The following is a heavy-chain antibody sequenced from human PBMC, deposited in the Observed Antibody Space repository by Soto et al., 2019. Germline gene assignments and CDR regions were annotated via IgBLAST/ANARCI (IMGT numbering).Heavy chain of an antibody. V-gene: IGHV5-51*01. J-gene: IGHJ6*02. CDR3: ARQDHPGYSSSWYGVVSGYYYGMDV. CDR1: GYSFTSYW. Sequence: PGESLKISCRGSGYSFTSYWIGWVRQVPGKGLEWMGIIYPGDSDTRYSPSFQGQVTISADKSISTAYLQWSSLKASDTAMYYCARQDHPGYSSSWYGVVSGYYYGMDVWGQGTTVTVSS. D-gene: IGHD6-13*01. CDR2: IYPGDSDT.